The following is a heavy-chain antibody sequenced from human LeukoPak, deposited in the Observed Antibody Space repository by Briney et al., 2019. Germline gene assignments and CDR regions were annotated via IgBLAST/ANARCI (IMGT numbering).Heavy chain of an antibody. CDR3: AKRGSNTWSDFDY. CDR2: IYYSGST. J-gene: IGHJ4*02. Sequence: KSSETLSLTCTVSGGSISSGGYYWSWIRQHPGKGLEWIGYIYYSGSTYYNPSLKSRVTISVDTSKNQFSLKLSSVTAADTAVYYCAKRGSNTWSDFDYWGQGTLVTVSS. CDR1: GGSISSGGYY. D-gene: IGHD6-13*01. V-gene: IGHV4-31*03.